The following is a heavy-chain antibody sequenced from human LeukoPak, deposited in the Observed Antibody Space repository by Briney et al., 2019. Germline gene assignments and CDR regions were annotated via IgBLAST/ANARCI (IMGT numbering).Heavy chain of an antibody. CDR1: GGTFSSYA. Sequence: ASVKVSCKASGGTFSSYAISWVRQAPGQGLEWMGGIIPIFGTANYAQKFQGRVTITADESTSTAYMELSSLRSEDTAVYYFARDQGLRFLEWLPYYYYGMDVWGQGTTVTVSS. V-gene: IGHV1-69*13. J-gene: IGHJ6*02. CDR3: ARDQGLRFLEWLPYYYYGMDV. D-gene: IGHD3-3*01. CDR2: IIPIFGTA.